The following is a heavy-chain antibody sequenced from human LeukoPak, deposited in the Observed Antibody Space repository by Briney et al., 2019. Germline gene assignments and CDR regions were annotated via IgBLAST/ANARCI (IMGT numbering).Heavy chain of an antibody. Sequence: GESLKISCKGSGYSFTNYWVGWVRQVPGKGLEWMGIIYPGDSDTRYSPSFQGQVTISADKSISTAYLQWSSLKASDTAMYYCARRLRSSSPLYYYGMDVWGQGTTVTVSS. CDR3: ARRLRSSSPLYYYGMDV. J-gene: IGHJ6*02. CDR2: IYPGDSDT. V-gene: IGHV5-51*01. CDR1: GYSFTNYW. D-gene: IGHD6-6*01.